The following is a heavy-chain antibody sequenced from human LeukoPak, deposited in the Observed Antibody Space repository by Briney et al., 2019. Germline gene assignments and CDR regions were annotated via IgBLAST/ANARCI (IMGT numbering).Heavy chain of an antibody. CDR2: IYHSGST. CDR3: ARAPPYGSGWSKGIFDY. CDR1: GGSISSSNW. D-gene: IGHD6-19*01. J-gene: IGHJ4*02. Sequence: SETLSLTCTVSGGSISSSNWWSWVRQPPGKGLEWIGEIYHSGSTNYNPSLKSRVTISVDKSKNQFSLKLSSVTAADTAVYYCARAPPYGSGWSKGIFDYWDQGTLVTVSS. V-gene: IGHV4-4*02.